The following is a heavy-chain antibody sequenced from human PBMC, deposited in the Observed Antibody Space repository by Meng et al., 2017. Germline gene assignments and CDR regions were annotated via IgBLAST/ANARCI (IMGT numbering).Heavy chain of an antibody. Sequence: GSLRLSCAVYGGSFSGYYWSWIRQPPGKGLEWIGEINHSGSTNYNPSLKSRVTISVDTSKNQFSLKLSSVTAADTAEYYCARDRRRYYYDSSGYYGRYYFDYWGQGTLVTVSS. CDR1: GGSFSGYY. D-gene: IGHD3-22*01. CDR3: ARDRRRYYYDSSGYYGRYYFDY. V-gene: IGHV4-34*01. J-gene: IGHJ4*02. CDR2: INHSGST.